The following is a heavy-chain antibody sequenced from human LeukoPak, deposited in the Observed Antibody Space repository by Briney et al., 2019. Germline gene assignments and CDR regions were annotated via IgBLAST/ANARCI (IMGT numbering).Heavy chain of an antibody. D-gene: IGHD3-22*01. CDR2: ISPGDSDT. CDR3: ARHRSYYDSSGWDYFDY. Sequence: GESLKICCKGSLYMFTTYWMGLGRQMPGKGLEGMGIISPGDSDTRYSPSFQGHVTTSADKSISTAYLKWSSLKASDTAMYSCARHRSYYDSSGWDYFDYWGQGTLVTVSS. V-gene: IGHV5-51*01. J-gene: IGHJ4*02. CDR1: LYMFTTYW.